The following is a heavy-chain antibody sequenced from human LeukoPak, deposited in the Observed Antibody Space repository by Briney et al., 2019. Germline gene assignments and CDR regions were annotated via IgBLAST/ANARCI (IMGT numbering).Heavy chain of an antibody. V-gene: IGHV4-61*02. Sequence: SETLSLTCTVSGGSISSGSYYWSWNRQPAGKGLEWIGRIYTSGSTNYNPSLKSRVTISVDTSKNQFSLKLSSVTAADTAVYYCARHADITMVRGVNFDYWGQGTLVTVSS. D-gene: IGHD3-10*01. CDR1: GGSISSGSYY. J-gene: IGHJ4*02. CDR3: ARHADITMVRGVNFDY. CDR2: IYTSGST.